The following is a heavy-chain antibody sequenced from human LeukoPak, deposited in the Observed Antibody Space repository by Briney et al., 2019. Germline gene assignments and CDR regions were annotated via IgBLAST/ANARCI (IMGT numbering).Heavy chain of an antibody. V-gene: IGHV1-46*01. D-gene: IGHD1-26*01. CDR2: INPTGGST. CDR3: ARDNSVGDNAWWFDP. Sequence: ASVKVSCKASGYTFTSYYMHWVRQAPGQGLEWMGLINPTGGSTGYAQKFQGRVTMTRDMSTSTDYMELSSLRSEDTPIYYCARDNSVGDNAWWFDPWGQGTLVTVSS. J-gene: IGHJ5*02. CDR1: GYTFTSYY.